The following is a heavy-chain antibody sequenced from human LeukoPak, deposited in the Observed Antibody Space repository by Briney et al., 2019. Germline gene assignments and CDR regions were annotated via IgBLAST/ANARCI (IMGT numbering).Heavy chain of an antibody. CDR2: ISAYNGNT. CDR3: ARVLIDDILTGYSRFDP. V-gene: IGHV1-18*01. J-gene: IGHJ5*02. Sequence: EASVKVSCKASGYTFTSYGTSWVRQAPGQGLEWMGWISAYNGNTNYAQKLQGRVTMTTDTSTSTAYIELRSLRSDDTAVYYCARVLIDDILTGYSRFDPWGQGTLVTVSS. CDR1: GYTFTSYG. D-gene: IGHD3-9*01.